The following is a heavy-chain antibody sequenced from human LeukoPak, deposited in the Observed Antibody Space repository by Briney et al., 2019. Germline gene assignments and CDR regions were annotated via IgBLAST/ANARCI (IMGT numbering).Heavy chain of an antibody. CDR2: IWYDGSQK. J-gene: IGHJ4*02. CDR1: GFTFSTYG. V-gene: IGHV3-33*06. D-gene: IGHD2-15*01. CDR3: AKDQRILD. Sequence: GGSLRLSCAASGFTFSTYGMHWVRQAPGKGLEWVAVIWYDGSQKYYAVSVKGRFTISRDNSKNTLYLQMNSLRAEDTAVYYCAKDQRILDWGQGTLVTVSS.